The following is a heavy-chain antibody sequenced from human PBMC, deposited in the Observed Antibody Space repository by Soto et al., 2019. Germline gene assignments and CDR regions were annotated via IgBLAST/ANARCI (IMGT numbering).Heavy chain of an antibody. J-gene: IGHJ1*01. Sequence: PGGSLRISCASSVFTFSIYAMHWVGQAPGKGLEWVAVISYDGSNKYYADSVKGRFTISRDNSKNTLYLQMNSLRAEDTAVYYCARDGEYYYDSHVSEYFQHWGQGTMVTVSS. CDR2: ISYDGSNK. CDR1: VFTFSIYA. V-gene: IGHV3-30-3*01. CDR3: ARDGEYYYDSHVSEYFQH. D-gene: IGHD3-22*01.